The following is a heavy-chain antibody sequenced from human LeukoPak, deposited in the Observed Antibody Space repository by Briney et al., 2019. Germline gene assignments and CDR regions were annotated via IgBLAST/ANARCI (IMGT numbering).Heavy chain of an antibody. CDR1: GYTFDNWY. Sequence: GASVRLSCEASGYTFDNWYIIWVRQAPGKGLEWAGWISVYNGNTNYAQNLQGRVTLTTDTSTSTAYMELRSLRSDDTALYYCARTCSSSSCYMVHWGQGTLVTVSS. CDR3: ARTCSSSSCYMVH. V-gene: IGHV1-18*01. D-gene: IGHD2-2*02. J-gene: IGHJ4*02. CDR2: ISVYNGNT.